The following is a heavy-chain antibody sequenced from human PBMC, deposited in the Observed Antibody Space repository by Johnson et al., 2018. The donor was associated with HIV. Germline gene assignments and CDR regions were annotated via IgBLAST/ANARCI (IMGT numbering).Heavy chain of an antibody. Sequence: VQLVESGGGVVQPGRSLRLSCAASGFTFSSYAMHWVRQAPGKGLEWVAVISYDGSNKYYADSVKGRFTISRDNSKNTLYLQMNNLRAEDTALYYCARVSDDYGGNPAAWGAFDVWGQGTMVTVSS. D-gene: IGHD4-23*01. CDR3: ARVSDDYGGNPAAWGAFDV. J-gene: IGHJ3*01. V-gene: IGHV3-30-3*01. CDR1: GFTFSSYA. CDR2: ISYDGSNK.